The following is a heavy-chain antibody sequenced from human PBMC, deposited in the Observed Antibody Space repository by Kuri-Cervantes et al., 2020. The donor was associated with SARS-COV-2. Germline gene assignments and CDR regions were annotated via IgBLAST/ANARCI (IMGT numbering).Heavy chain of an antibody. Sequence: GGSLRLSCAASGFRFDDNAMHWVRQPPGKGLEWVSLVSWDGGTTLYGDSVKGRFTISRDNSKNTLYLQMNSLRAEDTAVYYCAKSPKTGITIFGVVINYYYMDVWGKGTTVTVSS. V-gene: IGHV3-43D*04. CDR3: AKSPKTGITIFGVVINYYYMDV. J-gene: IGHJ6*03. CDR1: GFRFDDNA. CDR2: VSWDGGTT. D-gene: IGHD3-3*01.